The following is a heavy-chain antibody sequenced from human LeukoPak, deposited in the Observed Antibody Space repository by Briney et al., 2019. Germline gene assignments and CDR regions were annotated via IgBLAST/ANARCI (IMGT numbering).Heavy chain of an antibody. V-gene: IGHV3-23*01. CDR2: ISTTVGNT. J-gene: IGHJ5*02. CDR3: TKRAEFGGFDP. D-gene: IGHD3-10*01. CDR1: GFTFNIYA. Sequence: GGSLRLSCAASGFTFNIYAMSWVRQAPGKGLEWVSSISTTVGNTYYADSVKGRFTISRDNSNNTLYLQMNSLTAEDTAVYYCTKRAEFGGFDPWGQGTLVTVSS.